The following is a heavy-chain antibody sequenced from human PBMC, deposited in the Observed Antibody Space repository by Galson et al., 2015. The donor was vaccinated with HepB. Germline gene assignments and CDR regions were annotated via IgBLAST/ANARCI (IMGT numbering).Heavy chain of an antibody. CDR1: GFTFSSYW. CDR2: ISWNSGSI. V-gene: IGHV3-9*01. J-gene: IGHJ6*02. Sequence: SLRLSCAASGFTFSSYWMHWVRQAPGKGLVWVSGISWNSGSIGYAGSVKGRFTISRDNAENSLYLQMNSLRVEDTAMYYCAKDKGGGEASGTHYYYGFDDWGQGTTVTVSS. CDR3: AKDKGGGEASGTHYYYGFDD. D-gene: IGHD6-13*01.